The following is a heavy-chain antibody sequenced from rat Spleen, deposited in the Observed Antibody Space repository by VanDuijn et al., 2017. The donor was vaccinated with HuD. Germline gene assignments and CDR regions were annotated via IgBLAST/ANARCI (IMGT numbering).Heavy chain of an antibody. D-gene: IGHD1-4*01. CDR2: ICYDGSGT. CDR3: ARLDYPGITDLDY. CDR1: GFTFSDYN. J-gene: IGHJ2*01. Sequence: EVQLVESGGGLVQPGRSLKLSCAASGFTFSDYNMAWVRQAPKKGMEWVATICYDGSGTYYRDSVKGRFTISRDNAKSSLYLQMDSLRSEDTATYYCARLDYPGITDLDYWGQGVMVTVSS. V-gene: IGHV5-7*01.